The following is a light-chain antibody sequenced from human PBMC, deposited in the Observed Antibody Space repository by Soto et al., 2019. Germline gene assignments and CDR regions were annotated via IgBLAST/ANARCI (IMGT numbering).Light chain of an antibody. CDR3: CSFTTSTPYV. CDR2: DVT. J-gene: IGLJ1*01. V-gene: IGLV2-14*01. Sequence: QSALTQPASVSGSPGQSITISCTGTSSDVGGYNYVSWYQQYPGKAPKVMIYDVTNRPSGVSNRFSGSRSGNTASLTISGLQAEDEADSYCCSFTTSTPYVFGTGTKVNVL. CDR1: SSDVGGYNY.